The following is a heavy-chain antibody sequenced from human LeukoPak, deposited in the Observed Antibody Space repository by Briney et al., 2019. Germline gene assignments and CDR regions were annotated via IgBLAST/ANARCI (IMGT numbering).Heavy chain of an antibody. D-gene: IGHD6-19*01. V-gene: IGHV3-30*18. CDR1: GFTFSSYD. CDR2: ISYDGSNK. CDR3: AKGYSSGWSIFDY. Sequence: GGSLRLSCAASGFTFSSYDIRWVRQAPGKGLEWVAVISYDGSNKYYADSVKGRFTISRDNSKNTLYLQMNSLITEDTAVYYCAKGYSSGWSIFDYWGQGTLVTVSS. J-gene: IGHJ4*02.